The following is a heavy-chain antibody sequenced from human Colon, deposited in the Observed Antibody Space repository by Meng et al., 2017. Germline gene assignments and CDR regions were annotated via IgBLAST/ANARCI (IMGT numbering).Heavy chain of an antibody. Sequence: ASVKVSCKASGYTFTSYYMHWVPQAPGQGLEWMGIINPSGGSTSYAQKFQGRVTMTRDTSTSTVYMELSSLRSEDTAVYYCARDDQITMFDYWGQGTLVTVSS. J-gene: IGHJ4*02. CDR2: INPSGGST. V-gene: IGHV1-46*01. D-gene: IGHD3-10*01. CDR1: GYTFTSYY. CDR3: ARDDQITMFDY.